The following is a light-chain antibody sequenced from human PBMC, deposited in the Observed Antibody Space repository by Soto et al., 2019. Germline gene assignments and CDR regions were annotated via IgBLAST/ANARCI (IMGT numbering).Light chain of an antibody. CDR3: QQYHSWPA. Sequence: IVMTQSPTTLSVSPGERATLSCRASQSVFSSLAWYQQRPGQAPRLLIYGSATRATGIPDRFSGSGSGTEFTLPISSLQSEDSAVYYCQQYHSWPAFGQGTKVDIK. CDR1: QSVFSS. CDR2: GSA. J-gene: IGKJ1*01. V-gene: IGKV3-15*01.